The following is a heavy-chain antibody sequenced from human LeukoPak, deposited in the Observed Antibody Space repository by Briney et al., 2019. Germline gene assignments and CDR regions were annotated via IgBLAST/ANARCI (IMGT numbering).Heavy chain of an antibody. CDR3: ARNSVDTAMVDY. V-gene: IGHV4-39*07. D-gene: IGHD5-18*01. CDR2: IYYSGST. CDR1: GGSISSSSYY. Sequence: PSETLSLTCTVSGGSISSSSYYWGWIRQPPGKGLEWIGSIYYSGSTYYNPSLKSRVTISVDTSKNQFSLKLSSVTAADTAVYYCARNSVDTAMVDYWGQGTLVTVSS. J-gene: IGHJ4*02.